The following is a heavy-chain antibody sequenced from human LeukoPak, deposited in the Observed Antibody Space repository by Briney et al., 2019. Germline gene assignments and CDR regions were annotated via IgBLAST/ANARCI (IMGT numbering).Heavy chain of an antibody. CDR1: GFTFSSYG. Sequence: GGSLRLSCAASGFTFSSYGMHWVRQAPGKGLEWVAFIRYDGSNKYYADSVKGRFTISRDNSKNTLYLQMNSLRAEDTAVYYCARVVFETYDFWRDPINWFDPWGQGTLVTVSS. CDR2: IRYDGSNK. V-gene: IGHV3-30*02. D-gene: IGHD3-3*01. J-gene: IGHJ5*02. CDR3: ARVVFETYDFWRDPINWFDP.